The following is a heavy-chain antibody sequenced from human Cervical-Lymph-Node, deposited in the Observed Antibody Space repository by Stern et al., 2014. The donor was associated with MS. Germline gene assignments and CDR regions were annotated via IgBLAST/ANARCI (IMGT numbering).Heavy chain of an antibody. Sequence: EDQLVESGGGVVQPGGSLRLSCAASGFTFSDFYMEWVRLAPGKGLAWVGAIRRKANDYSTEVAAAGKGRFSNSRDDSKQSLFLQMNSLRTEDTAVYYWVRPNDQSGAWTFDYWGQGALVTVSS. D-gene: IGHD1-26*01. V-gene: IGHV3-72*01. J-gene: IGHJ4*02. CDR3: VRPNDQSGAWTFDY. CDR2: IRRKANDYST. CDR1: GFTFSDFY.